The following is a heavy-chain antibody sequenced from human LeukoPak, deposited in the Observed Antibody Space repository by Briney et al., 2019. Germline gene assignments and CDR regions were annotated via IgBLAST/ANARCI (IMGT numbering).Heavy chain of an antibody. CDR2: IYTGVDT. J-gene: IGHJ3*02. V-gene: IGHV3-53*01. Sequence: GGSLRLSCAASGFTVSSNYMSWVRQAPRKGLEWVSVIYTGVDTYYADSVKGRFTISRDNSKNTLYLQVNSLRAADTAVYYCARDVSYGGLDIWGQGTTVTVSS. D-gene: IGHD4/OR15-4a*01. CDR3: ARDVSYGGLDI. CDR1: GFTVSSNY.